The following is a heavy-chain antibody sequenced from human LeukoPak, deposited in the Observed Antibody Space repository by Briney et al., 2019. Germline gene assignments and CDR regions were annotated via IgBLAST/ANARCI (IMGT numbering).Heavy chain of an antibody. CDR2: ISGSGGST. Sequence: GGSLRLSCAASGFSLTTYEMNWVRQAPGKGLEWVSAISGSGGSTYYADSVKGRFTISRDNSKNTLYLQMNSLRAEDTAVYYCAKDLRTGLVVIGFDYWGQGTLVTVSS. J-gene: IGHJ4*02. CDR3: AKDLRTGLVVIGFDY. D-gene: IGHD3-22*01. V-gene: IGHV3-23*01. CDR1: GFSLTTYE.